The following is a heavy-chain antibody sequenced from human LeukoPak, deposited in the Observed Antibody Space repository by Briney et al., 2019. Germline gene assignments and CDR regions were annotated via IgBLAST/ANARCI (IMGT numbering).Heavy chain of an antibody. CDR1: GYTFTSYY. V-gene: IGHV1-46*01. CDR3: ARDLSIAFQGNWFDP. CDR2: INPSGGST. J-gene: IGHJ5*02. Sequence: ASVKVSCKASGYTFTSYYMHWVRQAPGQGLEWMGIINPSGGSTSYAQKFQGRVTMTRDTSTSTVYMELSSLRSEDTAVYYCARDLSIAFQGNWFDPWGQGTLVTVSS. D-gene: IGHD6-6*01.